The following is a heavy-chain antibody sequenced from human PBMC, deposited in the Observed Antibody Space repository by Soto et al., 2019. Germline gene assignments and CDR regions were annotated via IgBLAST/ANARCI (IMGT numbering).Heavy chain of an antibody. CDR3: AKDQGSNYGGFDY. J-gene: IGHJ4*02. Sequence: GGSLRLSCAASGFTFSSYAMNWVRQAPGKGLEWVSSIIRTGYNTHYADSVKGRFTISRDNSKNTLYLQMNTLTTEDTAIYFCAKDQGSNYGGFDYWGQGTLVTVSS. CDR2: IIRTGYNT. D-gene: IGHD4-4*01. CDR1: GFTFSSYA. V-gene: IGHV3-23*01.